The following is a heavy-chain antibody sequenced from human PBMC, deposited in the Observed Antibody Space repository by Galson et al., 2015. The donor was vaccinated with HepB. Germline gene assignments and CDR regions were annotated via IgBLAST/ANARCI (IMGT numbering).Heavy chain of an antibody. CDR2: ISAYNGNT. Sequence: SVKVSCKASGYTFTCYGISWVRQAPGQGLEWMGWISAYNGNTNYAQKLQGRVTMTTDTSTSTAYMELRSLRSDDTAVYYCARTPRGASYMDVWGKGTTVTVSS. D-gene: IGHD2-15*01. CDR1: GYTFTCYG. CDR3: ARTPRGASYMDV. V-gene: IGHV1-18*01. J-gene: IGHJ6*03.